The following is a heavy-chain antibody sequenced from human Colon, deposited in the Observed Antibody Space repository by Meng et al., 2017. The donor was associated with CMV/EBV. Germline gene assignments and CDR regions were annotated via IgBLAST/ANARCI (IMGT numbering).Heavy chain of an antibody. CDR1: GFTFSSYE. CDR3: AKGGMIFGVVIPHPWFDP. J-gene: IGHJ5*02. V-gene: IGHV3-48*03. Sequence: GESLKISCAASGFTFSSYEMNWVRQAPGKGLEWVSYISSSGSTIYYADSVKGRFTISRDNAKNSLYLQMNSLRAEDTAIYYCAKGGMIFGVVIPHPWFDPWGQGTLVTVSS. D-gene: IGHD3-3*01. CDR2: ISSSGSTI.